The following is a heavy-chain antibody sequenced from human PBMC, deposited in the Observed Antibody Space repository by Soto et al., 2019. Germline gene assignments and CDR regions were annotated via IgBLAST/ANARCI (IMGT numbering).Heavy chain of an antibody. CDR3: RRSSRYSTDV. Sequence: SETLSLTCTVSGGSISSSSYWGWIRQPPGKGLELIGSIYSIGSTYYTPSLKSRVTISVDTSKNQFSLKLSSVTAADTAVYYCRRSSRYSTDVWGQGTTVTVS. CDR2: IYSIGST. V-gene: IGHV4-39*01. D-gene: IGHD6-13*01. CDR1: GGSISSSSY. J-gene: IGHJ6*02.